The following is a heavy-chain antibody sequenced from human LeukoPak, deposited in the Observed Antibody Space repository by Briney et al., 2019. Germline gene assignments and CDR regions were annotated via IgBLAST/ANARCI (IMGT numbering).Heavy chain of an antibody. Sequence: GGSLRLSCAASGFTVSSNYMSWVRQAPGKGLEWVSVIYSGGSTYYADSVKGRFTISRDNSKSTLYIQMNSLRAEDTAVYYCARAKPKNMVRGLIMRRESRYYFDYWGQGTLITVSS. V-gene: IGHV3-53*01. J-gene: IGHJ4*02. CDR1: GFTVSSNY. CDR3: ARAKPKNMVRGLIMRRESRYYFDY. D-gene: IGHD3-10*01. CDR2: IYSGGST.